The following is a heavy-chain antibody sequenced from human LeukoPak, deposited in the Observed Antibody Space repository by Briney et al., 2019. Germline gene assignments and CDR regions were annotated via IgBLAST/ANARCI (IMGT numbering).Heavy chain of an antibody. D-gene: IGHD2-15*01. CDR3: AAGGRSGY. J-gene: IGHJ4*02. Sequence: GGSLRLSCAASGFTFSSYAMFWVRQVPGKGQVSVSRISNDGKTTLYADSVKGRFTISRDNAKNTVYLQMSSLRAEDTAVYFCAAGGRSGYWGQGTLVTVSS. CDR1: GFTFSSYA. V-gene: IGHV3-74*01. CDR2: ISNDGKTT.